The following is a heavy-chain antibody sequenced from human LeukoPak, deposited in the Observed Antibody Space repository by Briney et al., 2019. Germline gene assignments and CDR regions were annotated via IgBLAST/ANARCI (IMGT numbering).Heavy chain of an antibody. Sequence: ASVKVSCKASGYTFTSYGISWVRQAPGQGLEWMGWISTYNGNTNYAQKLQGRVTMTTDTSTTTAYMELRSLTSDDTAVYYCARGRAIAAAGARLFDYWGQGTLVTVSS. CDR2: ISTYNGNT. CDR3: ARGRAIAAAGARLFDY. J-gene: IGHJ4*02. CDR1: GYTFTSYG. V-gene: IGHV1-18*01. D-gene: IGHD6-13*01.